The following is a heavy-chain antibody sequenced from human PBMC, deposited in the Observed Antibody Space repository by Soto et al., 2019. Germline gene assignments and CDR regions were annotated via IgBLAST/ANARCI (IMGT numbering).Heavy chain of an antibody. J-gene: IGHJ5*02. V-gene: IGHV1-18*01. CDR2: ISLYSDGT. Sequence: ASVKVSCKTSGYTFSNYGITWVRQAPGQPLEWLGWISLYSDGTNYAQKFQGRVSMTTDTSTTTAYMELRSLRSDDTAVYYCARVVPGAAASFRPSGPGTLVTVS. CDR1: GYTFSNYG. D-gene: IGHD2-2*01. CDR3: ARVVPGAAASFRP.